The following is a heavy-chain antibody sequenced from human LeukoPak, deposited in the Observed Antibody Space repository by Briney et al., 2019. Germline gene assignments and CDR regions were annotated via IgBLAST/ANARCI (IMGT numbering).Heavy chain of an antibody. CDR3: AKSGYSSGWYSRWFDP. Sequence: GGSLRLSCAASGFTFSSYAMSWVRQAPGKGLEWVSAISGSGASTYYADSVKGRFTISRDNSKNTLYLQMNSLRAEDTAVYYCAKSGYSSGWYSRWFDPWGQGTLVTVSS. J-gene: IGHJ5*02. CDR2: ISGSGAST. D-gene: IGHD6-19*01. CDR1: GFTFSSYA. V-gene: IGHV3-23*01.